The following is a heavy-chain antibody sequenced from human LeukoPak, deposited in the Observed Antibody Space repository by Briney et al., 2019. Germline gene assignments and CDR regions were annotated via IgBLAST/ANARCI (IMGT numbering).Heavy chain of an antibody. CDR3: ARSLGQWNDLDY. V-gene: IGHV1-18*03. J-gene: IGHJ4*02. Sequence: ASVNVSCKVSGYPFTHYGITWVRQAPGQGLEWLGWISGYNGNTYYAQRVQGRVTMTTDTPSSTGYLELRSLRSDDMAVYYCARSLGQWNDLDYWGQGTMVIVSS. D-gene: IGHD1-1*01. CDR2: ISGYNGNT. CDR1: GYPFTHYG.